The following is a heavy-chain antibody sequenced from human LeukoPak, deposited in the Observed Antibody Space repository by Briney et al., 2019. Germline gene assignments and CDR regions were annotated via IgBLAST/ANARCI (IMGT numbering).Heavy chain of an antibody. J-gene: IGHJ4*02. Sequence: SETLSLTCTVSGVSISSSNSYWGWIRQPPGKGLEWIVEINHSGSTNYNPSLKSRVTISVDTSKNQFSLKLSSVTAADTAVYYCAAKRRGDSRRIDYWGQGTLVTVSS. V-gene: IGHV4-39*07. CDR3: AAKRRGDSRRIDY. D-gene: IGHD3-22*01. CDR1: GVSISSSNSY. CDR2: INHSGST.